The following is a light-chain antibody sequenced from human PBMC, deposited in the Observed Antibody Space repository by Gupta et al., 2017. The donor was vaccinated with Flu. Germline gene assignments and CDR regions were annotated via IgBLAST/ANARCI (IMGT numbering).Light chain of an antibody. J-gene: IGLJ3*02. CDR3: ATSDDNLSGWV. V-gene: IGLV1-47*02. CDR2: NNN. Sequence: RVTISCSGSSSNIGGNSVYWYQKLPATDPKLLIANNNQRPSGVPDRFSCYKSGSYASPETSGLRSEDEAIDYCATSDDNLSGWVFGGGTTMTVL. CDR1: SSNIGGNS.